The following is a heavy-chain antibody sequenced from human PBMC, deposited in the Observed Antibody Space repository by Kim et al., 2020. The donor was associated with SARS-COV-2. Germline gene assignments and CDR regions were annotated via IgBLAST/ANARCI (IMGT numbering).Heavy chain of an antibody. CDR2: IYHSGST. V-gene: IGHV4-38-2*02. Sequence: SETLSLTCTVSGYSISSGYYWGWIRQPPGKGLEWIGSIYHSGSTYYNPSLKSRVTISVDTSKNQFSLKLSSVTAADTAVYYCARGYDILTGYYNSPGWFDPWGQGTLVTVSS. CDR3: ARGYDILTGYYNSPGWFDP. CDR1: GYSISSGYY. J-gene: IGHJ5*02. D-gene: IGHD3-9*01.